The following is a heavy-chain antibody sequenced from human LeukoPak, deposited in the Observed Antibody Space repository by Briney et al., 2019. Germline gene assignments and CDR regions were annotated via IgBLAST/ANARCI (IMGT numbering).Heavy chain of an antibody. Sequence: ASVKVSCKASGYTFTSYGISWVRQAPGQGLEWMGWISAYNGNTNYAQKLQGRVTMTTDTSTSTAYMELRSLRSDDTAVYYCARELSKTTVTTSDYWGQGTLVTVSS. J-gene: IGHJ4*02. CDR1: GYTFTSYG. D-gene: IGHD4-17*01. V-gene: IGHV1-18*01. CDR3: ARELSKTTVTTSDY. CDR2: ISAYNGNT.